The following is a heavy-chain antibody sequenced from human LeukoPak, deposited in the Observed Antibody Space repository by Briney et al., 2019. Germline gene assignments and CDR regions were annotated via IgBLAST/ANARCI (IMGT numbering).Heavy chain of an antibody. CDR2: IIPIFGTA. D-gene: IGHD1-26*01. V-gene: IGHV1-69*05. Sequence: SVKVSCKASGGTFSSYAISWVRQAPGQGLEWMGGIIPIFGTANYAQKFQGRVTITTDESTGTAYMELSSLRSEDTAVYYCANLLGYSGSYYFDYWGQGTLVTVSS. CDR1: GGTFSSYA. J-gene: IGHJ4*02. CDR3: ANLLGYSGSYYFDY.